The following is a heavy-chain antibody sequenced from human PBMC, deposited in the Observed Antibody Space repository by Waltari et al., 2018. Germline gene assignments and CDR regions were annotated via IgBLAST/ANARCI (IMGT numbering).Heavy chain of an antibody. CDR2: MYHSGSP. CDR3: ARQWRDYSNYVHAFDI. J-gene: IGHJ3*02. Sequence: QVQLQESGPGLVKPSETLSLTCAVSGYSISSGYYWGWIRQPPGKGLEWIGSMYHSGSPYYNPSLKSRVTIPVDTSKNQFSLKLSSVTAADTAVYYCARQWRDYSNYVHAFDIWGQGTMVTVSS. D-gene: IGHD4-4*01. V-gene: IGHV4-38-2*01. CDR1: GYSISSGYY.